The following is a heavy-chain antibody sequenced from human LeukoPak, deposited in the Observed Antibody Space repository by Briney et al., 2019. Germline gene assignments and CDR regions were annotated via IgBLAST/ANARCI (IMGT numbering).Heavy chain of an antibody. CDR3: ASYIVPAANALADWFDP. D-gene: IGHD2-2*01. V-gene: IGHV1-69*13. Sequence: SVKVSCKASGGTFSSYAISWVRQAPGQGLEWMGGIIPIFGTANYAQKFQGRVTITADESTSTAYKELSSLRSEDTAVYYCASYIVPAANALADWFDPWGQGTLVTVSS. CDR2: IIPIFGTA. CDR1: GGTFSSYA. J-gene: IGHJ5*02.